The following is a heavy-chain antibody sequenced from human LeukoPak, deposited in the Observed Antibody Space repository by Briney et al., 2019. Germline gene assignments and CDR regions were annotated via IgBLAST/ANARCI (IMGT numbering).Heavy chain of an antibody. CDR3: ARERRRAGTGDY. CDR1: GGTLSSYA. D-gene: IGHD3/OR15-3a*01. V-gene: IGHV1-69*05. Sequence: SVKVSCKASGGTLSSYAISWVRQAPGQGLEWMGGIIPIFGTANYAQKLQGRVTMTTDTSTSTAYMELRSLRSDDTAVYYCARERRRAGTGDYWGQGTLVTVSS. CDR2: IIPIFGTA. J-gene: IGHJ4*02.